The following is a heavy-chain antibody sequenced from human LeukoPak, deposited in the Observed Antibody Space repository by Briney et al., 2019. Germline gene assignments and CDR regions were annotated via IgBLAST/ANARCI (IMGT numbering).Heavy chain of an antibody. CDR2: IRSQADSYAT. D-gene: IGHD1-26*01. CDR3: ASFPSGSYSAY. Sequence: GGSLRLSCAASGFSFSGSGMHWVRQASGKGLEWVGHIRSQADSYATVYGASVKGRFTITRDDSENTAYLQMNSLKTEDTAVYYCASFPSGSYSAYWGQGTLVTVSS. CDR1: GFSFSGSG. J-gene: IGHJ4*02. V-gene: IGHV3-73*01.